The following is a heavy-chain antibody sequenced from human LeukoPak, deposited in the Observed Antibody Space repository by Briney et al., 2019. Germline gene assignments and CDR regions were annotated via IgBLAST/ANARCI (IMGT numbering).Heavy chain of an antibody. CDR1: GGSFSGYY. Sequence: SETLSLTCAVYGGSFSGYYWSWIRQPPGKGLEWIGEIDHSGSTNYNPSLKSRVTISVDTSKNQFSLKLSSVTAADTAVYYCARLGRSGSYRYWGQGTLVTVSS. CDR3: ARLGRSGSYRY. CDR2: IDHSGST. V-gene: IGHV4-34*01. D-gene: IGHD3-10*01. J-gene: IGHJ4*02.